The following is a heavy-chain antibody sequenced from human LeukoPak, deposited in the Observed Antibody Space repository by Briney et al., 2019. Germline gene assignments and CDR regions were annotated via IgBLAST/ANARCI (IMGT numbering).Heavy chain of an antibody. D-gene: IGHD6-19*01. CDR3: ARQIYGSGWYIGAFDI. V-gene: IGHV4-59*01. Sequence: SETLSLTCTVSGGSISSYYWSWIRQPPGKGLEWIGYIYYSGSTNYNPSLKSRVTISVDTSKNQFSLKLSSVTAADTAVYYCARQIYGSGWYIGAFDIWGQGTMVTVSS. CDR1: GGSISSYY. J-gene: IGHJ3*02. CDR2: IYYSGST.